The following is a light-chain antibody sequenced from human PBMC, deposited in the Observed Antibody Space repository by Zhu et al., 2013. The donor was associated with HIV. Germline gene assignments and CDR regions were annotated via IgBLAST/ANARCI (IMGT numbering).Light chain of an antibody. CDR3: CSYVQSIYV. CDR1: SSDVGSYN. CDR2: EGT. J-gene: IGLJ1*01. Sequence: QSALTQPRSVSGSPGQSVTISCIATSSDVGSYNFSWYQQHPGKAPKLLIYEGTTRPSGISDRFSGSKSGNTASLTISGLQAEDEAEYYCCSYVQSIYVFGSGTEVIVL. V-gene: IGLV2-11*01.